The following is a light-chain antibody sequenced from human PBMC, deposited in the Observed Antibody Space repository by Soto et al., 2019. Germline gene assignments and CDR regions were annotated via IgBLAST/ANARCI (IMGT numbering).Light chain of an antibody. CDR3: QQYHTT. V-gene: IGKV1-5*03. J-gene: IGKJ1*01. CDR2: KAS. Sequence: IQMTQSPSTLSASVGDRVTITCRASQRVSNCLDWYQQKPGRAPKLLIYKASSLESGVPSRFSGSGSGTEFTVIITNRHTDDSATYYKQQYHTTFGQGTTVEIK. CDR1: QRVSNC.